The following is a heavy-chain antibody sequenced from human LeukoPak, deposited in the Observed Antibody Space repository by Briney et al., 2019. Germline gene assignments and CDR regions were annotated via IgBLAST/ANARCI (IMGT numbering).Heavy chain of an antibody. CDR2: IYYSGST. Sequence: SETLSLTCTVSGGSISSSSYYWGWIRQPPGKGLEWIGSIYYSGSTYYNPSLKSRVTISVDTSKNQFSLKLSSVTAADTAVYYCATFIAVAGTWNYWGQGTLVTVSS. CDR3: ATFIAVAGTWNY. CDR1: GGSISSSSYY. D-gene: IGHD6-19*01. J-gene: IGHJ4*02. V-gene: IGHV4-39*07.